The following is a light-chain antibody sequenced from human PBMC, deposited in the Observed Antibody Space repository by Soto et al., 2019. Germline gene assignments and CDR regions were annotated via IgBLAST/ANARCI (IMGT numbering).Light chain of an antibody. CDR2: LEGSGSY. CDR1: SGHSSYI. CDR3: ETWDSNTHPV. J-gene: IGLJ3*02. V-gene: IGLV4-60*02. Sequence: QSVLTQSSSASASLGSSVELTCTLSSGHSSYIIAWHQQQPGKAPRYLMKLEGSGSYNKGSGVPDRFSGSSSGVDRYLTISTLQFEDVADDYCETWDSNTHPVFCGGTKLTVL.